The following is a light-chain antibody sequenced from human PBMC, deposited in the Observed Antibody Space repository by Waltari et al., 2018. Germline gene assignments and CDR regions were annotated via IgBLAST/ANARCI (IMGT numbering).Light chain of an antibody. V-gene: IGLV3-1*01. CDR2: RDG. Sequence: CWYHQGPGRAPVVVIYRDGKRPAEIPERFSGSNSGDTASLTISGTQAMDEADYYCQTGDSGYVVFGGGTTLTVL. CDR3: QTGDSGYVV. J-gene: IGLJ2*01.